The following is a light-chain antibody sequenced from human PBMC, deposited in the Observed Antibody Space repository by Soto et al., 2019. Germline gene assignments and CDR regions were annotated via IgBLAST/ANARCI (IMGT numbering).Light chain of an antibody. J-gene: IGLJ2*01. CDR2: DNN. V-gene: IGLV1-51*01. Sequence: QSVLTQPPSVSAAPGQKVTISCSGSSSNIGNNYVSWYQQLPGTAPTLLTYDNNKRPSGIPDRFSGSKSGTSATLGITGLQTGDEADYYCRTWDSSLSAVVFGGGTKLTVL. CDR1: SSNIGNNY. CDR3: RTWDSSLSAVV.